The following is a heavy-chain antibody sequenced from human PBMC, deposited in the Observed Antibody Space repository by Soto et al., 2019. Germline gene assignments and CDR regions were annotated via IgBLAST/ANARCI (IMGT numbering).Heavy chain of an antibody. CDR1: GGSFSGYY. CDR2: INHSGST. Sequence: QVQLQQWGAGLLKPSETLSLTCAVYGGSFSGYYWSWIRQPPGKGLEWIGEINHSGSTNYNPSLKSRVTISVDTSTNQFSLKLSSVTAADTAVYYCARGPTVTTYYYYYYYMDVWGKGTTVTVSS. D-gene: IGHD4-17*01. J-gene: IGHJ6*03. CDR3: ARGPTVTTYYYYYYYMDV. V-gene: IGHV4-34*01.